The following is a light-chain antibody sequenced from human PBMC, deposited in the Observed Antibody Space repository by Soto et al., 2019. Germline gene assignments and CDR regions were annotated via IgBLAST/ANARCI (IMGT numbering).Light chain of an antibody. V-gene: IGKV3-15*01. J-gene: IGKJ5*01. CDR3: QQYNNWPIT. Sequence: EIVMTQSPATLSVSPGERATLSCRASQNINSNLAWYQQKPGQAPRLLIYGASTRATGIPARFSGSGSGTEFTLTISSLQSEDFEIYYCQQYNNWPITFGQGTRLEIK. CDR2: GAS. CDR1: QNINSN.